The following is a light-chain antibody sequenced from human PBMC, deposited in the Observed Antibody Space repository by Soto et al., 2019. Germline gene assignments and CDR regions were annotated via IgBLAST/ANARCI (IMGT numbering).Light chain of an antibody. Sequence: DIVMTQSPDSLAVSLGERATINCKSSQSLLYSSNSKNYLAWYQQKPGQPPKLLIYWASTRESGVPDRFSGSGSGTDFTLTISSLQAEDVAVYYCQQYYSTPLTFGGGTKVDI. CDR3: QQYYSTPLT. CDR2: WAS. V-gene: IGKV4-1*01. CDR1: QSLLYSSNSKNY. J-gene: IGKJ4*01.